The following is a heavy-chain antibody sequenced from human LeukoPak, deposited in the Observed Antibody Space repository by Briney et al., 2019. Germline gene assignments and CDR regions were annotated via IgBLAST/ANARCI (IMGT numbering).Heavy chain of an antibody. CDR2: IIPIFGTA. V-gene: IGHV1-69*05. CDR1: GGTFSSYA. J-gene: IGHJ3*02. D-gene: IGHD5-18*01. CDR3: ARGRSDAWIQLWLDAFDI. Sequence: GSSVKVSCKASGGTFSSYAISWVRQAPGQGLEWMGGIIPIFGTANYAQKFQGRVTMTRNTSISTAYMELSSLRSEDTAVYYCARGRSDAWIQLWLDAFDIWGQGTMVTVSS.